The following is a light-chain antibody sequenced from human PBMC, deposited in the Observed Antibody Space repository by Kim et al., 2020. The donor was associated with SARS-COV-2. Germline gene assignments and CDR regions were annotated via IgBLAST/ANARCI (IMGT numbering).Light chain of an antibody. V-gene: IGKV3-15*01. J-gene: IGKJ1*01. Sequence: SVSPGESATLSCRASQSVSTNLVWYQQKPGQAPRLLIYGASTRATGIPARFSGSGSGTEFTLTISSLQSEDFAVYYCQQYNNFRTFGQGTKVDIK. CDR1: QSVSTN. CDR3: QQYNNFRT. CDR2: GAS.